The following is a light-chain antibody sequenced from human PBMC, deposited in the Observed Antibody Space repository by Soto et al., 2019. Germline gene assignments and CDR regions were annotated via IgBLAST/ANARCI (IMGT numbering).Light chain of an antibody. CDR2: KAS. J-gene: IGKJ4*01. V-gene: IGKV1-5*03. Sequence: DIQMTQSPSTLSGSVGDRVTITCRASQTISSWLAWYQQKPGKAPKLLIYKASTLKSGVPSRFSGSGSGTEFTLTISSLQPDDFATYYCQQLYSFPLTFGGGTKVDIK. CDR3: QQLYSFPLT. CDR1: QTISSW.